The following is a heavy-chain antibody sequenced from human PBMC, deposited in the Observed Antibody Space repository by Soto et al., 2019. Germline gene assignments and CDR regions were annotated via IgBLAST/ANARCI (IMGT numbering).Heavy chain of an antibody. V-gene: IGHV4-39*01. CDR2: IYYSGST. Sequence: QLQLQESGPGLVKPSETLSLTCTVSGGSISSSSYYWGWIRQPPGKGLEWIGSIYYSGSTYYNPSLKSRVTISVDTSKNQFSLKLSSVTAADTAVYYCARLGRLLWFGELAPPDIWGQGTMVTVSS. J-gene: IGHJ3*02. D-gene: IGHD3-10*01. CDR3: ARLGRLLWFGELAPPDI. CDR1: GGSISSSSYY.